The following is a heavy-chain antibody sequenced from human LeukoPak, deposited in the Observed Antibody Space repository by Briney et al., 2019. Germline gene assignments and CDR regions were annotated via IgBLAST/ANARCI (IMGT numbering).Heavy chain of an antibody. Sequence: ASVKVSCKASGYTFTSYYMQWVRQAPGQGLEWMGIINPSGGSTSYAQKFQGRVTMTRDTSTSTVYMELSSLRSEDTAVYYCARSYDSSGYYGGYWFDYWGQGTLVPVSS. V-gene: IGHV1-46*01. CDR1: GYTFTSYY. CDR2: INPSGGST. CDR3: ARSYDSSGYYGGYWFDY. J-gene: IGHJ4*02. D-gene: IGHD3-22*01.